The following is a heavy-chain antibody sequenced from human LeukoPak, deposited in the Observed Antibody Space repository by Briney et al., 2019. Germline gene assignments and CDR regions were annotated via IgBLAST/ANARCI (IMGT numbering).Heavy chain of an antibody. V-gene: IGHV3-21*01. CDR1: GFTFSSYS. CDR3: ARDQRITIFGVVTPGAFDI. CDR2: ISSSSSYI. Sequence: GGSLRLSCAASGFTFSSYSMNWVRQAPGKGLEWVSSISSSSSYIHYADSVKGRFTISRDNAKNSLYLQMNSLRAEDTAVYYCARDQRITIFGVVTPGAFDIWGQGTMVTVSS. J-gene: IGHJ3*02. D-gene: IGHD3-3*01.